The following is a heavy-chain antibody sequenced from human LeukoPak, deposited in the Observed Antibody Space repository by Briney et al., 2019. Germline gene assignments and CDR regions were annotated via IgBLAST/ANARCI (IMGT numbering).Heavy chain of an antibody. V-gene: IGHV4-59*01. CDR3: TTYSDITGSFDH. CDR1: GASISSYY. CDR2: TFRSVTT. Sequence: PSETLSLTCTVSGASISSYYWSRIRQPPGKGLEWIGYTFRSVTTKYHPSLQSRVSISLDTSKNQFSLDMTSVTVADTAVYYCTTYSDITGSFDHWGQGTLVTVSS. J-gene: IGHJ4*02. D-gene: IGHD3-22*01.